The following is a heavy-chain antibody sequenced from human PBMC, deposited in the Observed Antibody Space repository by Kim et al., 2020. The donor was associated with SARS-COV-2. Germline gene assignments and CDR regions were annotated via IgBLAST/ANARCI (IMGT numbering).Heavy chain of an antibody. CDR2: ISGDGGST. CDR3: AKGPPPPRYFVWLWIRWLGMDV. D-gene: IGHD3-9*01. Sequence: GGSLRLSCAASGFTFDDYAMHWVRQAPGKGLEWVSLISGDGGSTYYADSVMGRFTISRDNSKNSLYLQMNSLRTEDTALYYCAKGPPPPRYFVWLWIRWLGMDVWVQGTTVTVSS. J-gene: IGHJ6*02. V-gene: IGHV3-43*02. CDR1: GFTFDDYA.